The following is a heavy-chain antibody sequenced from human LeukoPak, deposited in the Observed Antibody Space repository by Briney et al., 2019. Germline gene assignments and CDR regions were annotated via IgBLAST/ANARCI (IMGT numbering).Heavy chain of an antibody. CDR3: AREWGRITMVRGAQPPSHFDY. J-gene: IGHJ4*02. CDR2: IYYSGST. Sequence: PSETLSLTCTVSGGSISSGDYYWSWIRQPPGKGLEWIGYIYYSGSTYYNPSLKSRVTISVDTSKNQFSLKLSSVTAADTAVYYCAREWGRITMVRGAQPPSHFDYWGQGTLVTVSS. D-gene: IGHD3-10*01. CDR1: GGSISSGDYY. V-gene: IGHV4-30-4*01.